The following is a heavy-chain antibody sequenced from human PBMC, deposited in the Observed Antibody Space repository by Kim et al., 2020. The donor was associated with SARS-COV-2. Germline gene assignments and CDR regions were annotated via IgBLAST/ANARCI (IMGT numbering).Heavy chain of an antibody. D-gene: IGHD3-10*01. Sequence: GGSLRLSCAASGFTFSSYGMHWVRQAPGKGLERVAVISYDGSNKYYENPVQGRFTISRDNSKNTLYLQMNSLRAEDTAVYYCAKESGSGSYYAWTYYYYGMDVWGQGTTVTVSS. CDR3: AKESGSGSYYAWTYYYYGMDV. CDR1: GFTFSSYG. V-gene: IGHV3-30*18. CDR2: ISYDGSNK. J-gene: IGHJ6*02.